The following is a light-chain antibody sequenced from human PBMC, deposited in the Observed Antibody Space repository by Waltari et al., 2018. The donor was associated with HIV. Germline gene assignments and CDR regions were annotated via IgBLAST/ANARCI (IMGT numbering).Light chain of an antibody. CDR3: CSYTGSKV. CDR1: SSEIGNYNL. V-gene: IGLV2-23*01. CDR2: EAT. J-gene: IGLJ1*01. Sequence: QSALTQPASVSGSPGQSITISCTGTSSEIGNYNLVSWYQQHPGRAPKLIIYEATKWPSGVSNRFSGSRSGNTASLTISGLQAEDEADYYCCSYTGSKVFGSGTKVIVL.